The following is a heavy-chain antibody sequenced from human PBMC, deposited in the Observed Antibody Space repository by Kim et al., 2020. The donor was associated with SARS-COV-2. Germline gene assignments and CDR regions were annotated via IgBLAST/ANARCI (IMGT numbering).Heavy chain of an antibody. J-gene: IGHJ4*02. CDR3: AKSRTTGWYYFDF. Sequence: YADSVKGRSTVSRDNSKNTLFLQRHSLSAEDTAVYYCAKSRTTGWYYFDFWGQGTLVTVSS. D-gene: IGHD6-19*01. V-gene: IGHV3-23*01.